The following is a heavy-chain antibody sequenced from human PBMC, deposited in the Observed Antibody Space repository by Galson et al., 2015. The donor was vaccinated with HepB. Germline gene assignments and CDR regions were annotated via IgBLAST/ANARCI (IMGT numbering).Heavy chain of an antibody. J-gene: IGHJ3*02. CDR2: MNHSGRT. CDR1: DGSFRGYQ. Sequence: SETLSLTCTVNDGSFRGYQWSWIRQPPGKGLEWIGEMNHSGRTDTNPSLKSRVTISVDTSNSQFSLRLSSVTAADTAVYYCARGRAFDIWDQGAMVTVSS. CDR3: ARGRAFDI. V-gene: IGHV4-34*01.